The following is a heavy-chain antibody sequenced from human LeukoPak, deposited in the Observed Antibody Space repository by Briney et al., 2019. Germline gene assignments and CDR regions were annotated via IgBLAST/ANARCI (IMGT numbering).Heavy chain of an antibody. Sequence: ASVKVSCKASGYTFTSYGISWVRQAPGQGLEWMGWISAYNSNTNYAQKLQGRVTMATDTSTSTAYMELRSLRSDDTAVYYCARGAGKENGYDFFFKYWGQGILLTVSS. CDR1: GYTFTSYG. J-gene: IGHJ4*02. CDR2: ISAYNSNT. V-gene: IGHV1-18*01. D-gene: IGHD3-3*01. CDR3: ARGAGKENGYDFFFKY.